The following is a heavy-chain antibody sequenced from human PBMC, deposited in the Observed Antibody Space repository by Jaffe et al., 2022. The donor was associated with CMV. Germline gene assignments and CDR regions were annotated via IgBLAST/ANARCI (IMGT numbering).Heavy chain of an antibody. CDR3: ARGRSYYDFWSGLDAFDI. CDR2: MNPNSGNT. CDR1: GYTFTSYD. D-gene: IGHD3-3*01. V-gene: IGHV1-8*01. J-gene: IGHJ3*02. Sequence: QVQLVQSGAEVKKPGASVKVSCKASGYTFTSYDINWVRQATGQGLEWMGWMNPNSGNTGYAQKFQGRVTMTRNTSISTAYMELSSLRSEDTAVYYCARGRSYYDFWSGLDAFDIWGQGTMVTVSS.